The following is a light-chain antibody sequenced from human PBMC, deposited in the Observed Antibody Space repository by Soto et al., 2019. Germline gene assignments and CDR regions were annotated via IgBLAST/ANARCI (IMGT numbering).Light chain of an antibody. Sequence: EIVLTQSPGTLSLSPGERATLSCRASQSVSNSHLAWHQQKPGQAPRLLIFGVSSRAAGIPDRFSGSGSGRDFTVTISRLEPEDYAVYYCQQYDKSPLTFGGGTKVEIK. V-gene: IGKV3-20*01. CDR2: GVS. CDR1: QSVSNSH. CDR3: QQYDKSPLT. J-gene: IGKJ4*01.